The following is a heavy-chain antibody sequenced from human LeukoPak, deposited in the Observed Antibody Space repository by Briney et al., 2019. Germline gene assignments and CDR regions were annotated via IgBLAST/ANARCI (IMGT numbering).Heavy chain of an antibody. D-gene: IGHD3-22*01. J-gene: IGHJ4*02. Sequence: SVKVSCKASGGTFSSYAISWVRQAPGQGLEWTGGIIPIFGTANYAQKFQGRVTITTDESTSTAYMELSSLRSEDTAVYYCARGGSAWLLLGYFDYWGQGTLVTVSS. CDR2: IIPIFGTA. V-gene: IGHV1-69*05. CDR1: GGTFSSYA. CDR3: ARGGSAWLLLGYFDY.